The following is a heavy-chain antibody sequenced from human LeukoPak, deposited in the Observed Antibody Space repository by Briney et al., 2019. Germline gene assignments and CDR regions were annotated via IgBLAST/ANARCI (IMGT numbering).Heavy chain of an antibody. D-gene: IGHD2-2*02. CDR3: ARDGYCSSTSCYTDTVYYYYYGMDV. CDR2: ISYDGSNK. V-gene: IGHV3-30-3*01. CDR1: GFRFTNYW. J-gene: IGHJ6*02. Sequence: GGSLRLSCAASGFRFTNYWMSWVRQAPGKGLEWVAVISYDGSNKYYADSVKGRFTISRDNSKNTLYLQMNSLRAEDTAVYYCARDGYCSSTSCYTDTVYYYYYGMDVWGQGTTVTVSS.